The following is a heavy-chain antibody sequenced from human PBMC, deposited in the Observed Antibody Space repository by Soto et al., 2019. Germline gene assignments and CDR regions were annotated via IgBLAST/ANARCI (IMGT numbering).Heavy chain of an antibody. D-gene: IGHD3-10*01. Sequence: EVHLLESGGGLVQPGGSLRLSCAASGFTFISYAMNWVRQAPGKGLQWVSAISGGGDATFYADSVKGRFTISRDNSRNTVTLQMNSLGADDTAVYYCARKVPGSTTRPDYWYFDLWGRGTLVTVSS. CDR3: ARKVPGSTTRPDYWYFDL. CDR2: ISGGGDAT. V-gene: IGHV3-23*01. J-gene: IGHJ2*01. CDR1: GFTFISYA.